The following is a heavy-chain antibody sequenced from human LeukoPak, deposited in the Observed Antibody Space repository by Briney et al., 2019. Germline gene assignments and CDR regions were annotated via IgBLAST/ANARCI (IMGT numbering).Heavy chain of an antibody. D-gene: IGHD6-19*01. J-gene: IGHJ6*02. CDR2: INSGGTIL. Sequence: PGGSLRLSCATSGFTFRTSWMHWVRQTPEKGLEWVSRINSGGTILTSADSVKGRFTISRDNSKNTLYLQMNSLRAEDTAVYYCARDLRVRAVAGNYYYYGMDVWGQGTTVTVSS. V-gene: IGHV3-74*03. CDR3: ARDLRVRAVAGNYYYYGMDV. CDR1: GFTFRTSW.